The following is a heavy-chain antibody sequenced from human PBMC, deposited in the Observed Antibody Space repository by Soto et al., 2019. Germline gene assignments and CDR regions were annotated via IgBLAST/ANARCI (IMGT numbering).Heavy chain of an antibody. CDR1: GFTFSSYA. Sequence: PGGSLRLSCAASGFTFSSYAMSWVRQAPGKGLEWVSAISGSGGSTYYADSVKGRFTISRDNSKNTLYLQMNSLRAEDTAVYCCAKDPFTFVVVPRAPFAPWGQGTLVPVYS. CDR2: ISGSGGST. CDR3: AKDPFTFVVVPRAPFAP. V-gene: IGHV3-23*01. D-gene: IGHD2-2*01. J-gene: IGHJ5*02.